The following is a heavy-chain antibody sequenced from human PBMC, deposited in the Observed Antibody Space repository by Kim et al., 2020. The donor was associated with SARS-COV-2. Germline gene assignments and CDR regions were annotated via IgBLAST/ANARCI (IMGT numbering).Heavy chain of an antibody. CDR3: ARWAVGGSIAVAGTLFAPSAEDWYCDL. V-gene: IGHV4-61*02. CDR1: GGSISSGSYY. D-gene: IGHD6-19*01. J-gene: IGHJ2*01. CDR2: IYTSGST. Sequence: SETLSLTCTVSGGSISSGSYYWSWIRQPAGKGLEWIGRIYTSGSTNYNPSLKSRVTISVDTSKNQFSLKLSSVTAADTAVYYCARWAVGGSIAVAGTLFAPSAEDWYCDLWGRGTLVTVSS.